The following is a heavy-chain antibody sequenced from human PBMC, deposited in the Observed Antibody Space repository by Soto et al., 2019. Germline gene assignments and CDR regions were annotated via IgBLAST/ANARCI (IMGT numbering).Heavy chain of an antibody. CDR1: GGTFSSYA. CDR2: IIPIFGTA. CDR3: ARDHTPATVTTSGVMDV. Sequence: SVKVSCKASGGTFSSYAISWVRQAPGQGLEWMGGIIPIFGTANYAQKFQGRVTITADESTSTAYMELSSLRSEDTVVYYCARDHTPATVTTSGVMDVWGQGTTVTVSS. J-gene: IGHJ6*02. V-gene: IGHV1-69*13. D-gene: IGHD4-17*01.